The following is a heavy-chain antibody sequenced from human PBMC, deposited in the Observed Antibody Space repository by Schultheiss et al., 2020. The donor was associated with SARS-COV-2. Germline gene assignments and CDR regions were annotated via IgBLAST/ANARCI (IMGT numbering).Heavy chain of an antibody. J-gene: IGHJ4*02. D-gene: IGHD1-1*01. CDR3: AREYNWNEIDY. CDR2: INPNSGGT. Sequence: ASVKVSCKASGYTFTSYGISWVRQAPGQGLEWMGWINPNSGGTNYAQKLQGRVTMTTDTSTSTAYMELRSLRSDDTAVYYCAREYNWNEIDYWGQGTLVTVSS. V-gene: IGHV1-18*01. CDR1: GYTFTSYG.